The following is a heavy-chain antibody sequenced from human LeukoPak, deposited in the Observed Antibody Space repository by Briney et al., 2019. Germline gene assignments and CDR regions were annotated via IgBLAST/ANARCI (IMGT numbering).Heavy chain of an antibody. J-gene: IGHJ4*02. D-gene: IGHD3-3*01. CDR1: GFTFRDFG. Sequence: GGSLRLSCAGYGFTFRDFGLTWFRQAPGKGLEWVGFIRSKANDATPQYAASVKGRFIISRDDSKSIAYLQMNSLKTEDTGKYYCTRAGSYDLWIDFWXQXTVVTVSS. CDR3: TRAGSYDLWIDF. CDR2: IRSKANDATP. V-gene: IGHV3-49*03.